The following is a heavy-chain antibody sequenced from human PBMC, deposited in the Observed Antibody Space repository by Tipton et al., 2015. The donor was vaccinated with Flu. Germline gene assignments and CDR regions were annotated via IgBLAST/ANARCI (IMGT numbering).Heavy chain of an antibody. J-gene: IGHJ6*02. Sequence: LRLSCTVSGGSISNFYWIWIRQPPGKGLEWIGYIYYSGGTNYNPSLQSRVTMSVDTSKNQFSLNLSSVTAADTAVYYCAREAVGYCISSSCYGMDVWGQGTTVTVSS. CDR3: AREAVGYCISSSCYGMDV. V-gene: IGHV4-59*01. D-gene: IGHD2-2*01. CDR1: GGSISNFY. CDR2: IYYSGGT.